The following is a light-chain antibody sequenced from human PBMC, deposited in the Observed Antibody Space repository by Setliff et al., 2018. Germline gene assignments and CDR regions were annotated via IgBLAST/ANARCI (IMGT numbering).Light chain of an antibody. Sequence: QSALAQPASVSGSPGQSITIPCSGTSSDVGSYDLVSWYQQHPGKAPKLIIYGVSDRPSGVSSRFSGSKSGNTASLTISGLQAEDEAYYYCLSYTSKTTHALFAGGTKVTVL. CDR3: LSYTSKTTHAL. CDR1: SSDVGSYDL. V-gene: IGLV2-14*01. CDR2: GVS. J-gene: IGLJ2*01.